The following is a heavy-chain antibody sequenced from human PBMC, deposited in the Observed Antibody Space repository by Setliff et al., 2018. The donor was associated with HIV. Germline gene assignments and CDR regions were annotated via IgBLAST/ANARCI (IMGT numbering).Heavy chain of an antibody. D-gene: IGHD2-21*02. V-gene: IGHV4-31*03. Sequence: SETLSLTCNVSGGSISSGRYFWSWIRQPPGGGLEWIGYIYSTGNTYYNPSLKSRVSISLDTSENQFSLNLTSVTVADTAVYYCARGGRKDLTDNWGQGSLVTSPQ. CDR2: IYSTGNT. CDR1: GGSISSGRYF. J-gene: IGHJ4*02. CDR3: ARGGRKDLTDN.